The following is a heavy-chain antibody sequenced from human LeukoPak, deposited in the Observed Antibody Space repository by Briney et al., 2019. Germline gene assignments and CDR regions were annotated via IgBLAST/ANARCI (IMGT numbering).Heavy chain of an antibody. Sequence: GGSLRLSCAASGFTFSSYAMHWVRQAPGKGLGWVAVISYDGSNKYYADSVKGRFTISRDNSKNTLYLQMNSLRAEDTAVYYCARALIIPDAVAGTDYWGQGTLVTVSS. D-gene: IGHD6-19*01. J-gene: IGHJ4*02. CDR2: ISYDGSNK. CDR1: GFTFSSYA. CDR3: ARALIIPDAVAGTDY. V-gene: IGHV3-30-3*01.